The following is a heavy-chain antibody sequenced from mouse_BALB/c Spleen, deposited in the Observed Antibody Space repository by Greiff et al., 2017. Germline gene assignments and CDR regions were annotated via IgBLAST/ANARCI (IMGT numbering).Heavy chain of an antibody. Sequence: EVQLQESGPSLVKPSQTLSLTCSVTGDSITSGYWNWIRKFPGNKLEYMGYISYSGSTYYNPSLKSRISITRDTSKNQYYLQLNSVTTEDTATYYCARYKGAVVAPYAMDYWGQGTSVTVSS. CDR2: ISYSGST. CDR3: ARYKGAVVAPYAMDY. D-gene: IGHD1-1*01. J-gene: IGHJ4*01. CDR1: GDSITSGY. V-gene: IGHV3-8*02.